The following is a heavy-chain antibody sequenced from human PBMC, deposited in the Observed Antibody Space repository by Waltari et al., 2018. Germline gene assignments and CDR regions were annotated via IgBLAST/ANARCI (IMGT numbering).Heavy chain of an antibody. Sequence: EVQLVQSGAEVKKPGESLKISCKGSGYSFTSYWIGWVRQMPGKGLEWMGIIYPGDSDTRYSPSFQGQVTISADKSISTAYMELSRLRSDDTAVYYCATGLKTGGAFDIWGQGTMVTVSS. CDR1: GYSFTSYW. V-gene: IGHV5-51*01. CDR2: IYPGDSDT. J-gene: IGHJ3*02. CDR3: ATGLKTGGAFDI.